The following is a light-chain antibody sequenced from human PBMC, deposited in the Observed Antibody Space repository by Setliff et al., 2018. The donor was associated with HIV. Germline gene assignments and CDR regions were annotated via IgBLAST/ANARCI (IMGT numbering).Light chain of an antibody. V-gene: IGLV2-14*01. CDR1: NSDVGGYNY. J-gene: IGLJ3*02. Sequence: QSALTQPASVSGSPGQSITISCTGTNSDVGGYNYVSWYQHHPGKAPKLMIFAVSNRPSGVSHRFSGSKSGNTASLTISGLQAEDEADYFCTSYTDYNTLNWVFGGGTKVTV. CDR2: AVS. CDR3: TSYTDYNTLNWV.